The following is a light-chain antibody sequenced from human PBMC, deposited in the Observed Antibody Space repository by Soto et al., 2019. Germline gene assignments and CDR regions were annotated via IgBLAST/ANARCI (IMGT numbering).Light chain of an antibody. V-gene: IGKV3-11*01. CDR2: DAS. Sequence: EIVLTQSPGTLSLSPGERATLSCRASQSVSNYLAWFQQKPGQAPRLLIFDASDRPTGIPARFSGSGSGTDFTLTISSLEAEDSAVYYCQQRSNWPPEFTFGQGTKVDIK. J-gene: IGKJ2*01. CDR3: QQRSNWPPEFT. CDR1: QSVSNY.